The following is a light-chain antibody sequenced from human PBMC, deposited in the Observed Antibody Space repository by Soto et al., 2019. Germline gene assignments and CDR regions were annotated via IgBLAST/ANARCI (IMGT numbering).Light chain of an antibody. V-gene: IGKV1-5*01. CDR1: QSMSNW. J-gene: IGKJ1*01. CDR2: DAS. CDR3: QQYKTYWT. Sequence: DIQMTQSPSTLSASIGDRVTISCRASQSMSNWLAWYQQKPGKARKLLIYDASSLESGVPSRFSGSGSGTEFTLTISSLQPDDVATYYCQQYKTYWTFGQGTKVDIK.